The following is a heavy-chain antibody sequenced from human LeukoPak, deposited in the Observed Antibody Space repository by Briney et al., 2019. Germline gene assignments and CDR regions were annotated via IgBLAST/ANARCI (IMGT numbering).Heavy chain of an antibody. CDR2: INAGNGNT. CDR3: ARGDSSSWYRDFDY. Sequence: ASVKVSCKASGYTFTSYAMHWVRQAPGQRLEWMGWINAGNGNTKYSQKFQGRVTITRDTSASTAYMELSSLRSEDTAVCYCARGDSSSWYRDFDYWGQGTLVTVSS. CDR1: GYTFTSYA. J-gene: IGHJ4*02. V-gene: IGHV1-3*01. D-gene: IGHD6-13*01.